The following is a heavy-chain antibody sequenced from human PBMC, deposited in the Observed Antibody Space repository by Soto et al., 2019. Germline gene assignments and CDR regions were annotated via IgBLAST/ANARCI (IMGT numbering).Heavy chain of an antibody. D-gene: IGHD2-2*01. CDR3: TRSAYMDV. Sequence: GGSLRLSCAASGFTFSSYSMNWVRQAPGKGLEWVSYISSGSSTIYYADSVKGRFTISRDNAKHSLYLQMDSLRAEDTAVYYATRSAYMDVWGTGTTVTVSS. J-gene: IGHJ6*03. CDR2: ISSGSSTI. V-gene: IGHV3-48*01. CDR1: GFTFSSYS.